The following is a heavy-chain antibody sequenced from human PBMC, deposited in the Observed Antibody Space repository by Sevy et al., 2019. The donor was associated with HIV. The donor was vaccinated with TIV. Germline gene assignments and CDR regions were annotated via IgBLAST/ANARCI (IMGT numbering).Heavy chain of an antibody. J-gene: IGHJ6*02. D-gene: IGHD1-26*01. V-gene: IGHV3-73*01. CDR3: TRGSSYYYGMDV. CDR2: IRSKANSYAR. Sequence: GGSLRLSCAASGFTFSGSAMHWVRQASGKGLEWVGRIRSKANSYARAYAASMKGRFTISRDDSKNTAYLQMNSLKTEDTAVYYSTRGSSYYYGMDVWGQGTTVTVSS. CDR1: GFTFSGSA.